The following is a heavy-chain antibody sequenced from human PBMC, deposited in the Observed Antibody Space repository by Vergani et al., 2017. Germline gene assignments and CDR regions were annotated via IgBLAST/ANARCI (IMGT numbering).Heavy chain of an antibody. D-gene: IGHD1-1*01. Sequence: QVHLVESGGGVVQPGRSLRLSCVVSGFTSSYYGMHWVRQAPGKGLEWGVVISYDGTQKYYADSVKGRFTISRDNSKSTLYLEMNSLRTEDTAVYYCATKSCGTPGCQIGDFREWGQGTLVTVSS. CDR2: ISYDGTQK. V-gene: IGHV3-30*03. J-gene: IGHJ1*01. CDR3: ATKSCGTPGCQIGDFRE. CDR1: GFTSSYYG.